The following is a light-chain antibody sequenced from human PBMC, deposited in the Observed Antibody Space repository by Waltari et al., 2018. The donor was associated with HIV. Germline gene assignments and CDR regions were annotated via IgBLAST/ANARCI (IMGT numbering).Light chain of an antibody. CDR1: ESIGIS. Sequence: EIVLTQSPEFQSVAPQEKVTITCRASESIGISLNWYQMKAEQSPRLLIKSASQSISGGPSRFSGSGSGTDFTLTINSLEAEDAATYFCHQSSSLPLTFGGGTRVEIK. V-gene: IGKV6-21*02. CDR2: SAS. CDR3: HQSSSLPLT. J-gene: IGKJ4*01.